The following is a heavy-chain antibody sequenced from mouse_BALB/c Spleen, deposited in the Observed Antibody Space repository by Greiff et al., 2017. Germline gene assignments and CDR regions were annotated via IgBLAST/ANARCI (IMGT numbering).Heavy chain of an antibody. CDR1: GFTFSSYT. J-gene: IGHJ4*01. Sequence: EVNLVESGGGLVKPGGSLKLSCAASGFTFSSYTMSWVRQTPEKRLEWVATISSGGSYTYYPDSVKGRFTISRNNAKNTLYLQMSSLKSEDTAMYYCTRVVLRPSYAMDYWGQGTSVTVSS. CDR2: ISSGGSYT. CDR3: TRVVLRPSYAMDY. V-gene: IGHV5-6-4*01. D-gene: IGHD1-2*01.